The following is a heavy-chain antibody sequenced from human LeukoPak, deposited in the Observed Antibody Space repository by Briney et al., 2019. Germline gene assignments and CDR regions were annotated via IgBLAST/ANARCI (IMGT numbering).Heavy chain of an antibody. J-gene: IGHJ6*04. CDR2: ISAYNGNT. CDR3: ARGGSSTRMDV. CDR1: GYTFTGYY. Sequence: ASVKVSCKASGYTFTGYYMHWVRQAPGQGLEWMGWISAYNGNTNYAQKLQGRVTMTTDTSTSTAYMDLRSLRSDDTAVYYCARGGSSTRMDVWGKGTTVTISS. D-gene: IGHD3-10*01. V-gene: IGHV1-18*04.